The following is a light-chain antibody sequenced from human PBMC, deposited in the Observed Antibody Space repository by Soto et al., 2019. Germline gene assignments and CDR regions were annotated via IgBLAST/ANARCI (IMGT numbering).Light chain of an antibody. Sequence: QSALTQPPSVSGSPGQSVTISCTGTSSDVGGYNYVSWYQHHPGKAPKLIIYDVTNRPSGVPDRFSGSKSGNTASLTISGLPAEDEADYYCCSYAGSSSWVFGGGTKLTVL. CDR2: DVT. V-gene: IGLV2-11*01. J-gene: IGLJ2*01. CDR3: CSYAGSSSWV. CDR1: SSDVGGYNY.